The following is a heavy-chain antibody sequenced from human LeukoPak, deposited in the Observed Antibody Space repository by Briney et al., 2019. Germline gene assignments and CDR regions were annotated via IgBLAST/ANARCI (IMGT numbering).Heavy chain of an antibody. V-gene: IGHV3-48*03. J-gene: IGHJ5*02. D-gene: IGHD4-17*01. CDR2: ISSSGSTI. CDR1: GFTFSSYE. CDR3: AREQTYGDYGNWFDP. Sequence: GGSLRLSCAASGFTFSSYEMNWVRQAPGKGLEWGSYISSSGSTIYYADSVKGRFTISRDNAKNSLYLQMNSLRAEDTAVYYCAREQTYGDYGNWFDPWGQGTLVTVSS.